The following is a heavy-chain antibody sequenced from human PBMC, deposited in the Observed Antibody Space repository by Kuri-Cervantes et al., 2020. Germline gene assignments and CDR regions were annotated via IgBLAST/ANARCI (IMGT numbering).Heavy chain of an antibody. CDR2: ISYDGSNK. D-gene: IGHD6-13*01. V-gene: IGHV3-30*03. Sequence: GGSLRLSCAASGFTFSSYGMHWVRQAPGKGLEWVAVISYDGSNKYYADSVKGRFTISRDNSKNTLYLQMNSLRAEDTAVYYCARASGYSSSWPSKYYYYYGMDVWGQGTTVTVSS. CDR3: ARASGYSSSWPSKYYYYYGMDV. CDR1: GFTFSSYG. J-gene: IGHJ6*02.